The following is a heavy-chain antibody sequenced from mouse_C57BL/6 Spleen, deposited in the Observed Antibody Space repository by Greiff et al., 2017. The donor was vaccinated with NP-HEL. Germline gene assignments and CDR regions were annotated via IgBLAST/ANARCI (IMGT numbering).Heavy chain of an antibody. CDR3: ARGGRGFAY. J-gene: IGHJ3*01. CDR2: ISYDGSN. V-gene: IGHV3-6*01. CDR1: GYSITSGYY. Sequence: EVQLQQSGPGLVKPSQSLSLTCSVTGYSITSGYYWNWIRQFPGNKLEWMGYISYDGSNNYNPSLKNRISITRETSKNQFFLKLNSVTTEDTATYYCARGGRGFAYWGQGTLVTVSA. D-gene: IGHD3-3*01.